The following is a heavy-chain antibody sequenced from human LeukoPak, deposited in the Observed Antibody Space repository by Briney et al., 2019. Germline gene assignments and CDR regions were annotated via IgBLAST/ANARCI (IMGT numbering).Heavy chain of an antibody. J-gene: IGHJ4*02. D-gene: IGHD2-15*01. CDR2: ISGGSSTI. CDR1: GFTFSDYY. V-gene: IGHV3-11*01. Sequence: NPGGSLRPSCAASGFTFSDYYMSWIRQAPGKGLEWVSYISGGSSTIYYADSLKGRFTVSRDNAKNSLYLLMNSLRAEDTAVYYCARRGSGRHFDFWGQGTLVTVSS. CDR3: ARRGSGRHFDF.